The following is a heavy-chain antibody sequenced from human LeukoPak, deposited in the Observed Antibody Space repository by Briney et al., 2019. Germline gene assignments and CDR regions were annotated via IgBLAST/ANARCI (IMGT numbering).Heavy chain of an antibody. CDR1: GFTFSNYA. J-gene: IGHJ4*02. CDR3: AKVRVLRLGVPPPDY. V-gene: IGHV3-23*01. CDR2: ISGSGGST. Sequence: GGSLRLSCAASGFTFSNYAMNWVRQAPGKGLEWVSAISGSGGSTYYADSVKGRFTISRDNSKNTLYLQMNSLRTEDTAVYYCAKVRVLRLGVPPPDYWGQGTLVTVSS. D-gene: IGHD3-16*01.